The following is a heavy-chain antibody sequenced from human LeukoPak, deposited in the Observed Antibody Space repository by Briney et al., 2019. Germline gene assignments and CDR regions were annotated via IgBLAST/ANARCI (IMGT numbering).Heavy chain of an antibody. CDR1: GDSISTYY. J-gene: IGHJ4*02. CDR2: IYSSGST. D-gene: IGHD2-2*01. V-gene: IGHV4-59*01. CDR3: AREGSTNILDY. Sequence: SETLSLTCTVSGDSISTYYWSWIRQPPGKGLEWIGYIYSSGSTNYNPSLKSRVTISVDTSKNQFSLKLSSVTAADTAAYYCAREGSTNILDYWGQGTLVTVSS.